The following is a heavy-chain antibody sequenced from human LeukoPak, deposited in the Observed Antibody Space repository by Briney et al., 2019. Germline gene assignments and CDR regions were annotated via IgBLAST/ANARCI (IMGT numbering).Heavy chain of an antibody. J-gene: IGHJ3*01. V-gene: IGHV3-33*01. Sequence: GGSLRPSCAASGLTFSSSGMHWVGQAPGKGLGWGAVIWDDGSNKVYADSVKGRFAISRDNSKNALFLQMNSLRAEDTAVYYCARDYGTNGLTTVTTPGAFDVWGQGTMVTVSS. D-gene: IGHD4-17*01. CDR2: IWDDGSNK. CDR3: ARDYGTNGLTTVTTPGAFDV. CDR1: GLTFSSSG.